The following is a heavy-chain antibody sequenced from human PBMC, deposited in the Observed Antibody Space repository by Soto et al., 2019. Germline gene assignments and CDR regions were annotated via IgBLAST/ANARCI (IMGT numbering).Heavy chain of an antibody. CDR1: GLSLSTTGVG. D-gene: IGHD2-21*02. CDR3: VQSRCGGDCLQSYSSHSYYGLDV. Sequence: QITLKESGPTLVKPTQTLTLTCTFSGLSLSTTGVGVGWIRQPPGKALEWLALIYWDDDKRDSPSLKSRLTITKDPSKNQVDLTMTNMDPVDTATYYCVQSRCGGDCLQSYSSHSYYGLDVWGQGTTVTVSS. CDR2: IYWDDDK. V-gene: IGHV2-5*02. J-gene: IGHJ6*02.